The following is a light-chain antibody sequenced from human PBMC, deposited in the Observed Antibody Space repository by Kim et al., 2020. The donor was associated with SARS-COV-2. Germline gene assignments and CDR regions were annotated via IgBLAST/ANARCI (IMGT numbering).Light chain of an antibody. CDR2: GAS. CDR1: QSVSSSF. Sequence: SPGERPTLSCAASQSVSSSFLAWYQQKPGQAPRLLIYGASSRATGIPDRFSGSGSGTDFTLTIIKLEPEDFAVYYCQQYGNSPTTFGQGTKVDIK. J-gene: IGKJ1*01. V-gene: IGKV3-20*01. CDR3: QQYGNSPTT.